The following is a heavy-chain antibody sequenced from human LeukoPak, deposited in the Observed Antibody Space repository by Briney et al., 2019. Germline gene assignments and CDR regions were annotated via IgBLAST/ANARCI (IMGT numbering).Heavy chain of an antibody. D-gene: IGHD1-26*01. CDR1: GYTFTGYY. Sequence: ASVKVSCKASGYTFTGYYMHWVRQAPGQGLEWMGRINPNSGGTNYAQKFQGRVTRTRDTSISTAYMELSRLRSDDTAVYYCARATKLVGVFDYWGQGTLVTVSS. J-gene: IGHJ4*02. V-gene: IGHV1-2*06. CDR3: ARATKLVGVFDY. CDR2: INPNSGGT.